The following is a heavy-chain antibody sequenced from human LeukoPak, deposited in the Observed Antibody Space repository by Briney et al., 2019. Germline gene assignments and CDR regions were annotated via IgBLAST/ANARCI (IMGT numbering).Heavy chain of an antibody. CDR3: ARATLKAGNDAFDI. D-gene: IGHD5-12*01. CDR2: IYYSGST. V-gene: IGHV4-59*01. CDR1: GGSISSYY. Sequence: SETLSLTCTVSGGSISSYYWSWIRQPPGKGLEWIGYIYYSGSTNYNPSLKGRVTISVDTSKNQFSLKLSSVTAADTAVYYCARATLKAGNDAFDIWGQGTMVTLSS. J-gene: IGHJ3*02.